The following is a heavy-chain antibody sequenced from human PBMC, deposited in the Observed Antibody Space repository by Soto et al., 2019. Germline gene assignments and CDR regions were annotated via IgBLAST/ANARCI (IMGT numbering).Heavy chain of an antibody. J-gene: IGHJ4*02. D-gene: IGHD3-22*01. CDR2: INPNRGGT. V-gene: IGHV1-2*04. CDR1: GYTFTDSY. Sequence: ASVKVSCKASGYTFTDSYIHWVRQAPGQGLEWMGWINPNRGGTNYAQKFQGWVTMTRDTFSSTAYMELSRLKSDDTAVYFCATGKFYDSTGYYIDYWGQGTLVTVS. CDR3: ATGKFYDSTGYYIDY.